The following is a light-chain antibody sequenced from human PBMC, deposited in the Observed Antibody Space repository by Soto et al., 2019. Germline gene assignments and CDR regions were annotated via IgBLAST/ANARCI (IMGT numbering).Light chain of an antibody. CDR2: TAS. CDR3: QQYDLSPWT. J-gene: IGKJ1*01. V-gene: IGKV1-5*03. CDR1: QSISSW. Sequence: DIQMTQSPSTLSASVGDRVTITCRASQSISSWLAWYQQRPGKAPKLLIYTASNLESGVPSRFSGSGSGTAFTLTITSLQPDDFATYYCQQYDLSPWTFGQGTKVEI.